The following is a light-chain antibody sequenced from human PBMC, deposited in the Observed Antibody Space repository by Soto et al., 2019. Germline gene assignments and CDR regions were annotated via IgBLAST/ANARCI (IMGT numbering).Light chain of an antibody. J-gene: IGLJ2*01. Sequence: QSALTRPASVSVSPGQSITISCTGTISDVGSYNYVSWYQHHPGTAPKLIISTISKRPSGVSNRFSGSKSGNTASLTISGLQAEDEADYYCSSFASSTAVVCGGGTQLTVL. CDR3: SSFASSTAVV. V-gene: IGLV2-14*01. CDR2: TIS. CDR1: ISDVGSYNY.